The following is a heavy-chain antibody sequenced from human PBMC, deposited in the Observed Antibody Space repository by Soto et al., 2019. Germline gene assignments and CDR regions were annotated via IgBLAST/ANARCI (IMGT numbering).Heavy chain of an antibody. D-gene: IGHD3-16*01. V-gene: IGHV3-9*01. CDR2: INWKSDI. CDR1: VFTFDDNA. CDR3: AISQDRGGRTTFIY. J-gene: IGHJ4*02. Sequence: GWSLRLSCAVSVFTFDDNAMHWVRQAPEKGLEWVSGINWKSDIGYADSVKGRFTISRDNAENSLYLQMNSLRAEDTALYYCAISQDRGGRTTFIYWGQGTQVTVYS.